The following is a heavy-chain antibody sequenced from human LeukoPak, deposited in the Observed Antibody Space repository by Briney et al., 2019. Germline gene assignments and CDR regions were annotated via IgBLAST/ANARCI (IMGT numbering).Heavy chain of an antibody. J-gene: IGHJ4*02. Sequence: PGGSLRLSCAASGFTFSSYAMSSVRPAPGKGVEGVSAICGSGGSTYYADSVKGRFTISRDNSKNTLYLQMNSLRAEDTAVYYCAKVIFRGTGYFDYWGQGTLVTVSS. CDR1: GFTFSSYA. D-gene: IGHD3-16*02. CDR3: AKVIFRGTGYFDY. CDR2: ICGSGGST. V-gene: IGHV3-23*01.